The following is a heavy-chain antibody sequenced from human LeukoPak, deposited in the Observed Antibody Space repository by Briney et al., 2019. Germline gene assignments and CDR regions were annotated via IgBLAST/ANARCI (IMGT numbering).Heavy chain of an antibody. CDR1: GFTFSSYA. V-gene: IGHV3-23*01. CDR2: ISGSGGST. J-gene: IGHJ6*02. D-gene: IGHD1-26*01. CDR3: AKDIGIGDFAIYGMDV. Sequence: GGSLRLSCAASGFTFSSYAMSWVRQAPGKGLEWVSAISGSGGSTYYADSVKGRFTISRDNSKNTLYLQMNSLRAEDTAVYYCAKDIGIGDFAIYGMDVWGQGTTVTASS.